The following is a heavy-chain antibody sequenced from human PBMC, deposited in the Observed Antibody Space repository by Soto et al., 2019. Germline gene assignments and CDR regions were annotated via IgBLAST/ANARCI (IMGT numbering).Heavy chain of an antibody. D-gene: IGHD3-3*01. CDR2: MNPNSGNT. CDR1: GYTFTSYD. Sequence: ASVKVSCKASGYTFTSYDINWVRQATGQGLEWMGWMNPNSGNTGYAQKFQGRVTMTRNTSISTAYMGLSSLRSEDTAVYYCARGDDFWSGLLKLDWFDPWGQGTLVTVSA. CDR3: ARGDDFWSGLLKLDWFDP. J-gene: IGHJ5*02. V-gene: IGHV1-8*01.